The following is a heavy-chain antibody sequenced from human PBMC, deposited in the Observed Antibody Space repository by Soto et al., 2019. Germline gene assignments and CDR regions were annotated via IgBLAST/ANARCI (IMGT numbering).Heavy chain of an antibody. J-gene: IGHJ5*02. D-gene: IGHD2-15*01. CDR2: IIPMYGTV. V-gene: IGHV1-69*06. Sequence: GASVKVSCKASGGTFSSYVISWVRQAPGQGPEWMGGIIPMYGTVNYAQKFQDRVTIIADTSTSTACMELSSLRSEDTAVYYCARDLGGCSGGSCRYNWFDPWGQGTLVTVSS. CDR3: ARDLGGCSGGSCRYNWFDP. CDR1: GGTFSSYV.